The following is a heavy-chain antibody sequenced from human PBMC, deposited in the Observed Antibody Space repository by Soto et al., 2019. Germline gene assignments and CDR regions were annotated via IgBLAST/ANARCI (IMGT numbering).Heavy chain of an antibody. V-gene: IGHV1-18*01. D-gene: IGHD2-21*01. CDR3: ARINNCGGECYYSFYY. CDR2: ISAYNGNT. Sequence: ASVQVSCKASGSTFTSYGISWVRQAPGQGLEWMGWISAYNGNTNYAQKLQGRVTMTTDTSTSTAYMELRSLRSDDTAVYYCARINNCGGECYYSFYYWGQGTLVTVSS. J-gene: IGHJ4*02. CDR1: GSTFTSYG.